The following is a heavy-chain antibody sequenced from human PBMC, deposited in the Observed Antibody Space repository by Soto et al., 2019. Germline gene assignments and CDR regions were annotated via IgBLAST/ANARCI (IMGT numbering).Heavy chain of an antibody. CDR1: GFTFSSYI. Sequence: GGSLRLSCAASGFTFSSYIMNWVRQAPGKGLEWVSSISSSSSYIYYADSVKGRFTISRDNAKNSLYLQMNSLRAEDTAVYYCARDRPRTLLEGAFDIWGQGTMVTVSS. CDR2: ISSSSSYI. J-gene: IGHJ3*02. CDR3: ARDRPRTLLEGAFDI. V-gene: IGHV3-21*01.